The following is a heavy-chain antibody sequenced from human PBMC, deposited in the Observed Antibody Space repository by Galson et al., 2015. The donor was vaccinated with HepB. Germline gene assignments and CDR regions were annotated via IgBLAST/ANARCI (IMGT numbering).Heavy chain of an antibody. CDR3: ERDKGVRFSYGMDV. J-gene: IGHJ6*02. V-gene: IGHV3-21*01. CDR1: GFTFSSYS. D-gene: IGHD3-3*01. Sequence: SLRLSCAASGFTFSSYSMNWVRQAPGKGLEWVSSISSSSSYIYYADSVKGRFTISRDNAKNSLYLQMSSLRAEDTAVYYCERDKGVRFSYGMDVWGQGTTVTVSS. CDR2: ISSSSSYI.